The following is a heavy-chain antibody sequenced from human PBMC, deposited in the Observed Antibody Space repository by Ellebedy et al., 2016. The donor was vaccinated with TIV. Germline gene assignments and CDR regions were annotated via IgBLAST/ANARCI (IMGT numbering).Heavy chain of an antibody. V-gene: IGHV1-2*07. J-gene: IGHJ6*02. CDR2: VNPDSGST. CDR3: ARVRRGSSGMDV. CDR1: AYTFTNYY. D-gene: IGHD6-13*01. Sequence: ASVKVSCKASAYTFTNYYIHWVRQAPGQGLEWMGWVNPDSGSTNLAHEFQGRVTLTRDTSINTAYMELRRLESDDTAVYFCARVRRGSSGMDVWGHGTTVIVS.